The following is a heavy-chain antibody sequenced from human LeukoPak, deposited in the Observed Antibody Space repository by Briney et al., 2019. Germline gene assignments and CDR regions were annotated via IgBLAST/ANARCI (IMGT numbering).Heavy chain of an antibody. Sequence: SQTLSLTCTVSGGSISSGDYYWSWIRRPPGKGLEWIGYIYYSGGTYYNPSLKSRVTISVDTSKNQFSLKLSSVTAADTAVYYCVRGMKNDYWGQGTLVTVSS. CDR3: VRGMKNDY. V-gene: IGHV4-30-4*01. J-gene: IGHJ4*02. CDR2: IYYSGGT. CDR1: GGSISSGDYY.